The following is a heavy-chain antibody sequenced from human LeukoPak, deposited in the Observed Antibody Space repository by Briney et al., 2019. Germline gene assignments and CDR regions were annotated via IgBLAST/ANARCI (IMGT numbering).Heavy chain of an antibody. CDR1: GFPFSSYW. CDR3: ARARITMVRGVYYYMDV. Sequence: GGSLRLSCAASGFPFSSYWMSCVRQAPGKAPEWVANIKQDGSEQYSVDPVKGRFTISRDNAKDSLYLQMNSLRAEDTAVYYCARARITMVRGVYYYMDVWGKGTTVTISS. D-gene: IGHD3-10*01. J-gene: IGHJ6*03. V-gene: IGHV3-7*01. CDR2: IKQDGSEQ.